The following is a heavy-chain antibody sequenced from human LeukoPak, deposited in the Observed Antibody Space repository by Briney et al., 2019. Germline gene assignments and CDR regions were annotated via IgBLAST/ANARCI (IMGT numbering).Heavy chain of an antibody. CDR2: IYYSGST. V-gene: IGHV4-59*08. CDR1: GGSISSYY. D-gene: IGHD2-21*02. Sequence: SETLSLTCTVSGGSISSYYWSWIRQPPGKGLEWIGYIYYSGSTNYNPSLKSRVTISVDTAKNQFSLKLSSVTAADTAVYYCGRLLAYCGGDCFSRWFDPWGQGTLVTVSS. CDR3: GRLLAYCGGDCFSRWFDP. J-gene: IGHJ5*02.